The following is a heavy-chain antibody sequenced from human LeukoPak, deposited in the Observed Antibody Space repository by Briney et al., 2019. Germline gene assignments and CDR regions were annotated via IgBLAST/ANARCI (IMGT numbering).Heavy chain of an antibody. J-gene: IGHJ4*02. CDR2: IYYSGST. CDR3: ARKWGIGYGSGSYYPY. D-gene: IGHD3-10*01. V-gene: IGHV4-39*07. CDR1: GGSISSSSYY. Sequence: SETLSLTCTVSGGSISSSSYYWGWIRQPPGKGLEWIGSIYYSGSTNYNPSLKSRVTISVDTSKNQFSLKLSSVTAADTAVYYCARKWGIGYGSGSYYPYWGQGTLVTVSS.